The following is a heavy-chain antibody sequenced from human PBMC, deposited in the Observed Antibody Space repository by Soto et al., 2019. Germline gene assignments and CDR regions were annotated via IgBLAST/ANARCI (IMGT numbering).Heavy chain of an antibody. J-gene: IGHJ4*02. D-gene: IGHD1-26*01. CDR2: INQDGSEK. CDR1: ESTVSRDW. Sequence: ESGGGLVQTGGSLRLSCAIFESTVSRDWMNWVRQAPGKGLEWVAHINQDGSEKYYVDSVKGRFTNSRDNAKKSLYLQMNSLRPADTVMYYCSGGVGDAFWGQGTLVTVSS. V-gene: IGHV3-7*04. CDR3: SGGVGDAF.